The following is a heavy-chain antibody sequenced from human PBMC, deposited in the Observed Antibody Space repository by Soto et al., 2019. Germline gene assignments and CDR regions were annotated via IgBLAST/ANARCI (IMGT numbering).Heavy chain of an antibody. CDR2: IYYSGST. Sequence: PSETLSLTCTVSGGSISSGGYYWSWIRQPPGKGLEWIGYIYYSGSTNYNPSLKSRVTISVDTSKNQFSLKLSSVTAADTAVYYCARDSYYDSSAEDSYYGMDVWGQGTTVTVSS. V-gene: IGHV4-61*08. CDR3: ARDSYYDSSAEDSYYGMDV. J-gene: IGHJ6*02. D-gene: IGHD3-22*01. CDR1: GGSISSGGYY.